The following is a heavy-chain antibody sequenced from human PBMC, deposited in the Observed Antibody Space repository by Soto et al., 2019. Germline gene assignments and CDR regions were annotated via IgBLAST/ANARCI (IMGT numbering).Heavy chain of an antibody. Sequence: SVKVSCKDSGGLFSSFAISWVRQAPGQGLEWLGGIIPVFGTTNYAEKFQGRVTITADESTNTAYMELSSLRSGDTAMYYCARGGSPYVWFNEFWGQGTLVIVSS. CDR1: GGLFSSFA. J-gene: IGHJ4*02. V-gene: IGHV1-69*13. D-gene: IGHD3-16*01. CDR2: IIPVFGTT. CDR3: ARGGSPYVWFNEF.